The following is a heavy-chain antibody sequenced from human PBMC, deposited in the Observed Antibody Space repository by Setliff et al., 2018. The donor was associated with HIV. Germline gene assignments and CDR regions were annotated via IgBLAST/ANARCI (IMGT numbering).Heavy chain of an antibody. V-gene: IGHV4-61*05. CDR1: GGPFSSSSYY. Sequence: PSETLSLTCTVSGGPFSSSSYYWGWIRQPPGKGLEWIGYIHYSGVTNYNPYLKIRVTISLYTSRTQFSLRLSSVTAADTADYYCARHSPNVGVRGDAFDIWGQGTVVTVSS. CDR2: IHYSGVT. J-gene: IGHJ3*02. D-gene: IGHD2-8*01. CDR3: ARHSPNVGVRGDAFDI.